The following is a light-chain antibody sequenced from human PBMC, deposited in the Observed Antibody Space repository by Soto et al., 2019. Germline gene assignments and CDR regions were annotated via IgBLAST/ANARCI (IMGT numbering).Light chain of an antibody. CDR1: QRVNSN. V-gene: IGKV3-15*01. J-gene: IGKJ5*01. CDR3: QQRQYWPPIT. Sequence: EIVLTQSPVTLSVSPVERAALSCMASQRVNSNLAWYQQKPGQAPRLLIYGASTRATGIPARFSGSGSGTEFTLTITSLQSEDFAVYYCQQRQYWPPITFGQGTRLEIK. CDR2: GAS.